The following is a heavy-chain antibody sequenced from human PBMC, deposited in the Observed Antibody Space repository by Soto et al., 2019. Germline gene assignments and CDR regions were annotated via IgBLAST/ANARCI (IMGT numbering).Heavy chain of an antibody. J-gene: IGHJ4*02. V-gene: IGHV3-53*01. Sequence: PGGSLRLSCVVSGFTVSSSNYMSWVRQALGKGLEWVSVIYTGGTTYYADSVKGRFTISRDNSKNTLYLQMNSLRAEDTAVYYCHGYGYWGQGTLVTVSS. CDR3: HGYGY. CDR1: GFTVSSSNY. D-gene: IGHD5-12*01. CDR2: IYTGGTT.